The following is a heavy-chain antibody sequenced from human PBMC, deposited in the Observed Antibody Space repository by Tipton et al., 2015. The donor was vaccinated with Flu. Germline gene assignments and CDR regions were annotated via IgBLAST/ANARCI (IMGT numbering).Heavy chain of an antibody. J-gene: IGHJ5*01. CDR3: ARRDYSNYVSVPKNWFDS. CDR1: GDYIASDHY. CDR2: IHQTGTN. Sequence: LRLSCSVSGDYIASDHYWGWIRQPPGGGLGWIGNIHQTGTNYYNPSLRGRVTFSVDRSKNQFSLKLTSVTAADTAVYYCARRDYSNYVSVPKNWFDSWGQGILVTVSS. V-gene: IGHV4-38-2*01. D-gene: IGHD4-11*01.